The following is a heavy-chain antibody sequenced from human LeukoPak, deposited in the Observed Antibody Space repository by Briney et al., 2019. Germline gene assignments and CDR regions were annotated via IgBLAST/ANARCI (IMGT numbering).Heavy chain of an antibody. CDR3: AKMTVSGRDNWFDP. CDR1: GYTFTSND. V-gene: IGHV1-8*01. D-gene: IGHD6-19*01. Sequence: GASVKVSCKASGYTFTSNDINWVRQATGQGLEWTGWLNPNSGNTGYAQKFQGRVTITRNTSINTAYMELTSLTSEDTAVYYCAKMTVSGRDNWFDPWGQGTLVTVSS. J-gene: IGHJ5*02. CDR2: LNPNSGNT.